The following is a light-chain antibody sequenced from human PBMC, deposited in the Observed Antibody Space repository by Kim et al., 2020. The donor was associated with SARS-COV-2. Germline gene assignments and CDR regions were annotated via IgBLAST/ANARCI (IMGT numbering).Light chain of an antibody. CDR2: SND. J-gene: IGLJ2*01. Sequence: GTRVTISGSGSTSNIGSNIVNWYQQLPGTAPKVLMFSNDQRPSGVPDRFAGSKSGTSASLAISGLQSEDEADYYCAAWDDSLNGVIFGGGTQLTVL. CDR1: TSNIGSNI. CDR3: AAWDDSLNGVI. V-gene: IGLV1-44*01.